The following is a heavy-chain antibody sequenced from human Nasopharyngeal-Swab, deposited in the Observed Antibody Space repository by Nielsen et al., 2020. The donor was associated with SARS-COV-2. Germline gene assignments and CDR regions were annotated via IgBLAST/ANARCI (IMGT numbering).Heavy chain of an antibody. CDR2: IKQDGSEK. Sequence: GGSLRLSCAASGSTFSNYWMSWVRQAPGKGLEWVANIKQDGSEKYYVDSVKGRFTISRDNAKNSLYLQMNSLRAEDTAVYYCAGRIRGYDPRRSSAWGQGTLVTVSS. CDR3: AGRIRGYDPRRSSA. V-gene: IGHV3-7*01. D-gene: IGHD2/OR15-2a*01. J-gene: IGHJ5*02. CDR1: GSTFSNYW.